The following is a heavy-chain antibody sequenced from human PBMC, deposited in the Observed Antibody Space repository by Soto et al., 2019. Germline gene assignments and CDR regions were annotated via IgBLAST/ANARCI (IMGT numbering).Heavy chain of an antibody. CDR3: AREFWSGTFDY. V-gene: IGHV1-69*13. Sequence: GASVKVSCKASGGTFSSYAISWVRQAPGQGLEWMGGIIPIFGTANYAQKFQGRVTITADESTSTAYMELSSLGSEDTAVYYCAREFWSGTFDYWGQGTLVTVSS. D-gene: IGHD3-3*01. J-gene: IGHJ4*02. CDR2: IIPIFGTA. CDR1: GGTFSSYA.